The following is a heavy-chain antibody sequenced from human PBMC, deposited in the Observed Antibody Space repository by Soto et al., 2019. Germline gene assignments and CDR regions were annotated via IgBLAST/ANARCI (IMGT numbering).Heavy chain of an antibody. D-gene: IGHD5-18*01. J-gene: IGHJ3*02. CDR1: GFTFSSYS. Sequence: PGGSLRLSCAASGFTFSSYSMNWVRQAPGKGLEWVSSISSSSSYIYYADSVKGRFTISRDNAKNSLYLQMNSLRAEDTAVYYCAKDTAMVTPDAFDIWGQGTMVTVSS. CDR2: ISSSSSYI. CDR3: AKDTAMVTPDAFDI. V-gene: IGHV3-21*04.